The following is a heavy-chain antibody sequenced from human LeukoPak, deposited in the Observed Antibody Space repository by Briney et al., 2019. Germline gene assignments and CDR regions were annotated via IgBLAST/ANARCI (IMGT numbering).Heavy chain of an antibody. Sequence: GASVKVSCKASGYTFTSYYMHWVRQPPAQGLEWIGIINPSGGSTSYAQKFQGRVTMTRDTSTSTVYMEVSSLRSEDTAVYYCPRDLGSYYYGSGSYFFDYWGQGTLVTVSS. D-gene: IGHD3-10*01. CDR3: PRDLGSYYYGSGSYFFDY. V-gene: IGHV1-46*03. J-gene: IGHJ4*02. CDR2: INPSGGST. CDR1: GYTFTSYY.